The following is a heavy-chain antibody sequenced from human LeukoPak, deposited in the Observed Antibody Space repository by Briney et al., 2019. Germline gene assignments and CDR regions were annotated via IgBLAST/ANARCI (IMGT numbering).Heavy chain of an antibody. V-gene: IGHV1-18*01. J-gene: IGHJ6*03. D-gene: IGHD3-3*01. CDR3: ARGVRSRVLRFLIEVSHYYYYYMDV. CDR2: ISAYNGDT. CDR1: GYTFTSYG. Sequence: RASVKVSCKASGYTFTSYGISWVRQAPGQGLEWVGWISAYNGDTNYAQKLQGRVTMTTDTSTSTAYMELRSLRSDDTAVYYCARGVRSRVLRFLIEVSHYYYYYMDVWGKGTTVTVSS.